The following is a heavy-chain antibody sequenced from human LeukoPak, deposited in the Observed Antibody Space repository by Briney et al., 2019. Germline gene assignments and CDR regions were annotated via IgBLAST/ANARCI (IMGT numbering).Heavy chain of an antibody. D-gene: IGHD2-15*01. CDR2: ISYDGSNK. CDR1: GFTFSSYG. Sequence: GGPLRLSCAASGFTFSSYGMLWVRQAPGKGVEWVAVISYDGSNKYYADSVKGRFTISRDNAENTLYLQMNSLRVDDTAVYYCARRVSATRWFDPWGQGTLVTVSS. J-gene: IGHJ5*02. V-gene: IGHV3-30*03. CDR3: ARRVSATRWFDP.